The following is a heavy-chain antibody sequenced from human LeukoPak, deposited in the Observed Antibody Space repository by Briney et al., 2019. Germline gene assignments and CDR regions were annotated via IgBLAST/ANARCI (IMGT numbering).Heavy chain of an antibody. CDR1: GGSVTSDSYS. D-gene: IGHD5-18*01. V-gene: IGHV4-39*01. Sequence: SETLSLTCTVSGGSVTSDSYSWGWIRQPPGKGLQWIVTLSHNGLNYYNPSLKSRVAVPVDRSKNQFSLRLSSVTAADTAVYYCARLRGGIQLWGDWGQGTLVTVSS. CDR3: ARLRGGIQLWGD. J-gene: IGHJ4*02. CDR2: LSHNGLN.